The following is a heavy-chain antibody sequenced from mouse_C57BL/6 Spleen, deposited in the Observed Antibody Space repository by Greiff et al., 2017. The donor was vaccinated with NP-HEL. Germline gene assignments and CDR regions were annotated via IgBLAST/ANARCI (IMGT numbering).Heavy chain of an antibody. Sequence: VQLQQSGAELVRPGASVTLSCKASGYTFTDYEMHWVKQTPVHGLEWIGAIDPETGGTAYNQKFKGKAILTADKSSSTAYMELRSLTSEDSAVYYCERVYYGNYGYAMDYWDQGTSVTVSS. CDR3: ERVYYGNYGYAMDY. D-gene: IGHD2-1*01. CDR2: IDPETGGT. V-gene: IGHV1-15*01. CDR1: GYTFTDYE. J-gene: IGHJ4*01.